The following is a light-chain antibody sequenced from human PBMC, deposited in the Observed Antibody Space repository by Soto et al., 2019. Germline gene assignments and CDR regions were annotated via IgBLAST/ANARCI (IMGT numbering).Light chain of an antibody. CDR3: QQYNSYWT. CDR1: QSISSW. J-gene: IGKJ1*01. CDR2: KAS. V-gene: IGKV1-5*03. Sequence: DIQMTQSPSTLSASVGDRVTITCRASQSISSWLAWYRQTPGKAPKVLNYKASTLESGAPSRFSSSGSGTEFTLTISSLQPDDVATYYCQQYNSYWTFGQGTKVEIK.